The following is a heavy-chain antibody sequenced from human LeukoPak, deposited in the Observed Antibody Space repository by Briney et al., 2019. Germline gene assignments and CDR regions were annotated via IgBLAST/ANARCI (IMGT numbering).Heavy chain of an antibody. CDR3: AKGGLGYCSSTSCYADY. CDR1: GFTFSSYA. D-gene: IGHD2-2*01. J-gene: IGHJ4*02. Sequence: PGGSLRLSCAASGFTFSSYAMSWVRQAPGKGLEWVSAISGSGGSTYYADSVKGRFTISRDNSKNTLYLQMNSLRAEDTAVYYSAKGGLGYCSSTSCYADYWGQGTLVTVSS. V-gene: IGHV3-23*01. CDR2: ISGSGGST.